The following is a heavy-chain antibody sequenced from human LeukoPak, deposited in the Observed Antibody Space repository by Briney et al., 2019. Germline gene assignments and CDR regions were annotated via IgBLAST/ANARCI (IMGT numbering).Heavy chain of an antibody. CDR2: IKQDGSEK. CDR3: ARVSDAPDY. CDR1: GFTFTSYW. V-gene: IGHV3-7*01. Sequence: GGSLRLSCAASGFTFTSYWMSWVRQAPGKGLEWVANIKQDGSEKYCVDSVKGRFTISRDNAKNSVYLQMNSLRAEDTAVYYCARVSDAPDYWGQGTLVTVSS. J-gene: IGHJ4*02.